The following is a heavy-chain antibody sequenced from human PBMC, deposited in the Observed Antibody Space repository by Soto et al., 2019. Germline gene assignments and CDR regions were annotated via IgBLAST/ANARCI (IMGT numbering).Heavy chain of an antibody. V-gene: IGHV4-34*01. J-gene: IGHJ4*02. CDR2: INHSGST. CDR1: GGSFSGYY. CDR3: AGGLENYDYIWGSYRYSSTNTYYFDY. D-gene: IGHD3-16*02. Sequence: SETLSLTCAVYGGSFSGYYWSWIRQPPGKGLEWIGEINHSGSTNYNPSLKSRVTISVDTSKNQFSLKLSSVTAADTAVYYCAGGLENYDYIWGSYRYSSTNTYYFDYWGQGTLVTVSS.